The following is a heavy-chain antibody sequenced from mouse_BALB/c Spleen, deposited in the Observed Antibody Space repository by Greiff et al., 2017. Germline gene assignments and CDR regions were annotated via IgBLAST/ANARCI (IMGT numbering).Heavy chain of an antibody. CDR1: GFTFSSYA. CDR3: ARGEAYYGNPYYYAMDY. V-gene: IGHV5-6-5*01. Sequence: EVMLVESGGGLVKPGGSLKLSCAASGFTFSSYAMSWVRQTPEKRLEWVASISSGGSTYYPDSVKGRFTISRDNARNILYLQMSSLRSEDTAMYYCARGEAYYGNPYYYAMDYWGQGTSVTVSS. D-gene: IGHD2-10*01. J-gene: IGHJ4*01. CDR2: ISSGGST.